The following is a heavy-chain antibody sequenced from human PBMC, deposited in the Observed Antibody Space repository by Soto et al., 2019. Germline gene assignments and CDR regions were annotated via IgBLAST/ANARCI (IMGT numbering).Heavy chain of an antibody. Sequence: QVQLVESGGGFVKPGGSLRLSCAASGFTFSDYYMSWIRQAPGKGLEWVSYISSSSSYTNYADSVKGRFTSSRDNSKNSLYLKMNSLRAEDTAVYYCARVSVAGNEIDYWGQGTLVTVSS. J-gene: IGHJ4*02. V-gene: IGHV3-11*06. D-gene: IGHD6-19*01. CDR2: ISSSSSYT. CDR1: GFTFSDYY. CDR3: ARVSVAGNEIDY.